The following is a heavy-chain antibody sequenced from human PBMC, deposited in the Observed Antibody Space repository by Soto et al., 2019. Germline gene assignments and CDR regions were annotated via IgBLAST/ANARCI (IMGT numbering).Heavy chain of an antibody. J-gene: IGHJ4*02. Sequence: QVQLQESGPGLVKPSETLSLTCTVSGGSISSYYWSWIRQPPGKGLEWIGYIYYSGSTNYNPSLKSRVTISVDTSKNQFSLKLSSVTAADTAVYNCARLFYGWDFDYGGQGTLVTVSS. CDR1: GGSISSYY. CDR2: IYYSGST. CDR3: ARLFYGWDFDY. V-gene: IGHV4-59*08. D-gene: IGHD4-17*01.